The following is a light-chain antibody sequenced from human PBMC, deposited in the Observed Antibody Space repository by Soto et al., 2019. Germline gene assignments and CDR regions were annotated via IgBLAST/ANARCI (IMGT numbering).Light chain of an antibody. Sequence: EIVLTQSPVTLSVSPGERATLSCRASQSVSNNLAWYQQKPGQAPRLLIHGASTRATGIPARFSGSGSGTEFTLTISSLLSEDFAIYYCQRQSNWPRTFGQGTKVELK. CDR1: QSVSNN. J-gene: IGKJ1*01. V-gene: IGKV3-15*01. CDR3: QRQSNWPRT. CDR2: GAS.